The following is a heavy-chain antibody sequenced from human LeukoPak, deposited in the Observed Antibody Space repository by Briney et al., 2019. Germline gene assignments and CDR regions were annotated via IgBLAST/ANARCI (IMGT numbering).Heavy chain of an antibody. CDR1: GSTFSDHY. CDR3: ARESADILTGYYYFDY. Sequence: GGSLRLSCAASGSTFSDHYMSWIRQAPGKGLEWVSYISSSSSYTNYADSVKDRFTISRDNAKNSLYLQMNSLRAEDTAVYYCARESADILTGYYYFDYWGQGTLVTVSS. CDR2: ISSSSSYT. D-gene: IGHD3-9*01. J-gene: IGHJ4*02. V-gene: IGHV3-11*05.